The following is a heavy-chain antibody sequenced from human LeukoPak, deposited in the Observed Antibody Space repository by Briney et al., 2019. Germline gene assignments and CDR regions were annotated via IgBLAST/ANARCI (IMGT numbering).Heavy chain of an antibody. D-gene: IGHD2-21*02. J-gene: IGHJ3*01. CDR3: ARHLSGECTTDCYSPDAYDL. V-gene: IGHV3-53*01. Sequence: GGSLRLSCAASGYSVSKTYMTWVRQAPGKGLEWVSTIYIDARTYYADSVKGRFTLSRDYSKNTLFLQMNSLRAEDTALYYCARHLSGECTTDCYSPDAYDLWGQGTMVTVSS. CDR2: IYIDART. CDR1: GYSVSKTY.